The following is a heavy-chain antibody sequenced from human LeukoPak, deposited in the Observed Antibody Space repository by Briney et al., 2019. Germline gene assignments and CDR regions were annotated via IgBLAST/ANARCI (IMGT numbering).Heavy chain of an antibody. CDR1: GGSISSYY. D-gene: IGHD2-2*01. J-gene: IGHJ4*02. Sequence: SETLSLTCTVSGGSISSYYWSWIRQPPGRGLEWIGHIYYTGSTKYNPSLKSRVSISADTSKNQFSLKLSSVTAADTAVYYCARLLPAMKLRVDYWGQGTLVTVSS. CDR3: ARLLPAMKLRVDY. CDR2: IYYTGST. V-gene: IGHV4-59*12.